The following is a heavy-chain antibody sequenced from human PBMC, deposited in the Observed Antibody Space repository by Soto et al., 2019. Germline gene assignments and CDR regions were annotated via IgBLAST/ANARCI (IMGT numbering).Heavy chain of an antibody. D-gene: IGHD3-10*01. J-gene: IGHJ4*02. CDR2: VTPIVSMS. CDR1: GDTFNFYS. CDR3: ASSYGSGYRAFDY. Sequence: QVQLVQSGAEVKRPGSSVKVSCKASGDTFNFYSINWVRQAPGLGLEWMGRVTPIVSMSNYAQKFQGRVTMTADKSTSTAYVELSSLRSEATAIYYCASSYGSGYRAFDYWGQGALVTVSS. V-gene: IGHV1-69*02.